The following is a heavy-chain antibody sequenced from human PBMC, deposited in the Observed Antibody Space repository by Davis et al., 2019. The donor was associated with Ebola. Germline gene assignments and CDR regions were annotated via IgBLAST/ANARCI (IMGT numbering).Heavy chain of an antibody. CDR2: ISGSGGST. J-gene: IGHJ4*02. D-gene: IGHD5/OR15-5a*01. V-gene: IGHV3-23*01. Sequence: PGGSLRRSCAASGFTFSSYAMSWVRQAPGKGLEWVSAISGSGGSTYYADSVKGRFTISRDNSKNTLYLQMNSLRAEDTAVYYCAKKVHSWQCLDYWGQGTLVTVSS. CDR3: AKKVHSWQCLDY. CDR1: GFTFSSYA.